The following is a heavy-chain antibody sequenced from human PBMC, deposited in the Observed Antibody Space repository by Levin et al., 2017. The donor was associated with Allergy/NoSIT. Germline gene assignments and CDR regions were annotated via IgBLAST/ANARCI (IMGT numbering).Heavy chain of an antibody. D-gene: IGHD3-22*01. Sequence: QRGESLKISCVASGFTFSSYSMNWVRQAPGKGLEWVSYISGSSSSIYYKDSVKGRFTISRDNAKNSLFLQMNSLRAEDTAVYYCARDRGYFESSGWPLFDCWGQGTLVTVSS. J-gene: IGHJ4*02. V-gene: IGHV3-48*01. CDR1: GFTFSSYS. CDR2: ISGSSSSI. CDR3: ARDRGYFESSGWPLFDC.